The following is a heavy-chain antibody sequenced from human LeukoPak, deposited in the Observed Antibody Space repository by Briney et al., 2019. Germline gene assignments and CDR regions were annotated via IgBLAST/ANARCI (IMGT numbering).Heavy chain of an antibody. J-gene: IGHJ5*02. Sequence: GESLKISCKGPEYDFANYWIGWVRQTPGRDLEWMGIAHPATSIIHYGPSFQGQVTISFDRSVSTAYLQWTSLKASDSGMYFCARRKFYDTYLDPWGRGTLVIVSS. D-gene: IGHD2/OR15-2a*01. CDR1: EYDFANYW. V-gene: IGHV5-51*01. CDR2: AHPATSII. CDR3: ARRKFYDTYLDP.